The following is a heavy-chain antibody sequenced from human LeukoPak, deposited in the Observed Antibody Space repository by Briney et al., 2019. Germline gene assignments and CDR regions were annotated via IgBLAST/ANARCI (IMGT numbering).Heavy chain of an antibody. CDR1: GISFVSYW. J-gene: IGHJ4*02. CDR2: IGQDGTET. V-gene: IGHV3-7*01. CDR3: AIPSSYDGSRYYHAY. D-gene: IGHD3-22*01. Sequence: PGGSLRLSCAASGISFVSYWVTWVRPAPGKGLEWVANIGQDGTETVYVGSVKGRFTISRDNARKLLFLQMNSLRADDTAVYYCAIPSSYDGSRYYHAYWGQGTLVSVSS.